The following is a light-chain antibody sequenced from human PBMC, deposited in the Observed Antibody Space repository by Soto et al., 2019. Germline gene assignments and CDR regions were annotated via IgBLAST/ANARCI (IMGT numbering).Light chain of an antibody. CDR2: ATS. Sequence: QSVLTQPAAVSGSPGQSITISCTGTSSDVGTYNLVSWYQQYPGKAPKLMIYATSKRPSGVSNRFSGSKSGDTASLTISGLQAEDEAEYYCTSFARGSTLVFGGGTKLTVL. V-gene: IGLV2-23*01. J-gene: IGLJ3*02. CDR1: SSDVGTYNL. CDR3: TSFARGSTLV.